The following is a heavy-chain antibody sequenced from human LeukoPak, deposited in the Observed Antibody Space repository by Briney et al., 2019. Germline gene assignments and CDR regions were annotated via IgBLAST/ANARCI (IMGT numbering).Heavy chain of an antibody. Sequence: SETLSLTCTVSGYSISSDYYWGWIRQPPGKGLEWIGNIFHNGNTYYNPSLKSRVTTSIDTSKKQFSLKLRTATAADTAVYYCARIEDVTRGYNHAYYFDYWGQGTLVTVSS. D-gene: IGHD5-18*01. CDR1: GYSISSDYY. V-gene: IGHV4-38-2*02. CDR3: ARIEDVTRGYNHAYYFDY. J-gene: IGHJ4*02. CDR2: IFHNGNT.